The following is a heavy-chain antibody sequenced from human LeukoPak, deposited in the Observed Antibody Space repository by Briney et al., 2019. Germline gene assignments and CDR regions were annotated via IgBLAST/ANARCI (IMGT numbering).Heavy chain of an antibody. V-gene: IGHV3-23*01. CDR3: ARDRGSSGRGTLYYYYYYGMDV. J-gene: IGHJ6*02. CDR2: ISGNAGST. D-gene: IGHD6-19*01. CDR1: RFSFSSYA. Sequence: GGSLRLSCAASRFSFSSYAMSWVRQAPGKGLEWVSGISGNAGSTYYADSVKGRFTISRDNAKNSLYLQMNSLRAEDTAVYYCARDRGSSGRGTLYYYYYYGMDVWGQGTTVTVSS.